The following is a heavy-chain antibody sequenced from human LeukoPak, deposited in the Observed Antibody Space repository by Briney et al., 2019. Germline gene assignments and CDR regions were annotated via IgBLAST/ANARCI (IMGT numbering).Heavy chain of an antibody. J-gene: IGHJ4*02. CDR1: GFTVSSNS. Sequence: PGGSLRLSCAASGFTVSSNSMSWVRQAPGKGLEWVSVIYSGGSTYYADSVKGRFTISRDNSRNTLYLQMNSLRAEDTAVYYCAREIRLLTGYPAYYFDYWGQGTLVTVFS. V-gene: IGHV3-66*02. D-gene: IGHD3-9*01. CDR2: IYSGGST. CDR3: AREIRLLTGYPAYYFDY.